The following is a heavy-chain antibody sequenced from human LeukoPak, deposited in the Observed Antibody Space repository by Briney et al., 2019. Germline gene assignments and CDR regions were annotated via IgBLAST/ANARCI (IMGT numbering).Heavy chain of an antibody. CDR2: IKSKTDGGTT. D-gene: IGHD3-9*01. CDR3: TRDYDILTGYFKGAFDI. V-gene: IGHV3-15*01. CDR1: GFTFSNVW. Sequence: GGSLRLSCAASGFTFSNVWMGWVRQAPGKGLERVGRIKSKTDGGTTDYSAPVKGRCTISRDDSSNTVYLQMNSLKTEDTAVYYCTRDYDILTGYFKGAFDIWGQGTMVTVSS. J-gene: IGHJ3*02.